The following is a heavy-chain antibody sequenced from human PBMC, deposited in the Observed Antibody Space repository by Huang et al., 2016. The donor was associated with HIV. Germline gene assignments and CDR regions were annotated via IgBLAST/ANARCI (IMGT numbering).Heavy chain of an antibody. Sequence: QVHLVQSGAEVKKPGASVKVSCKASGYTFTNYDINWVRQAPGRGLEWPGWMNPNTGKPGFAQSVQGRVTMTRKTSITPAYMELTSLTSEDTAVYYCARSAYGDLDYWGLGTLVIVSS. D-gene: IGHD4-17*01. CDR2: MNPNTGKP. CDR1: GYTFTNYD. CDR3: ARSAYGDLDY. J-gene: IGHJ4*02. V-gene: IGHV1-8*02.